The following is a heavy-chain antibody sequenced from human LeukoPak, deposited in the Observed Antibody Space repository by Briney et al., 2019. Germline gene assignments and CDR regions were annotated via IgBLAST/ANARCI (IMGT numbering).Heavy chain of an antibody. CDR1: GFTISSYG. Sequence: GGSLRLSCAASGFTISSYGMSWVRQAPGKGLEWVSAISGSGGSTYYADSVKGRFTISRDNSKNTLYLQMNSLRAEDTAVYYCAKDDYSNRNSPVSWGQGTLVTISS. J-gene: IGHJ5*02. CDR3: AKDDYSNRNSPVS. CDR2: ISGSGGST. D-gene: IGHD4-11*01. V-gene: IGHV3-23*01.